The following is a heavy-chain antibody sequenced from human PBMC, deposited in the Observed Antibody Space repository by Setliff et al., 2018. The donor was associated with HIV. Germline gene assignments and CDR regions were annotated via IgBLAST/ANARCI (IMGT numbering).Heavy chain of an antibody. J-gene: IGHJ4*02. CDR3: ARDSGVATIRKSALDY. Sequence: GSLRLSCAASGFTFSNYWMTWVRQAPGKGLEWVAQINRDGTEKYYVDSVKGRFTISRDNAKNSLYLQMNSLRAEDTALYYCARDSGVATIRKSALDYWGQGTLVTVPQ. D-gene: IGHD5-12*01. V-gene: IGHV3-7*03. CDR2: INRDGTEK. CDR1: GFTFSNYW.